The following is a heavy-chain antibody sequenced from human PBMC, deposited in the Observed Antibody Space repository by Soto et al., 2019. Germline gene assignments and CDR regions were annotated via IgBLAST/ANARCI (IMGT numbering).Heavy chain of an antibody. CDR1: GFSFGSHG. D-gene: IGHD5-18*01. CDR2: ISYHGVNK. Sequence: QVQLAESGGGVVQTGTSLRLSCVASGFSFGSHGMHWVRQAPGKGLQWVAVISYHGVNKYYTDSVRGRFTVSRDNSKNTVYLQVDSLRSEDTGVYHCVRGGYHQNPGSDAWGQGTLVTVSS. V-gene: IGHV3-30*19. J-gene: IGHJ5*02. CDR3: VRGGYHQNPGSDA.